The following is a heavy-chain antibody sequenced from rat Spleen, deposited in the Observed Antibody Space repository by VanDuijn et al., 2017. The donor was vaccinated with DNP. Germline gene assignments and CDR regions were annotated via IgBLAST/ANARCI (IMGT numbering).Heavy chain of an antibody. CDR2: INLDGSRT. D-gene: IGHD1-1*01. J-gene: IGHJ2*01. CDR1: GFTFSDYN. V-gene: IGHV5S10*01. Sequence: EVQLVESGGGLVQPGRSLKLSCAASGFTFSDYNMAWVRQTPEKGLEWVATINLDGSRTYCRDSVKGRFTISRDNARSILYLQMDSLGSEDTATYYCTRRDSSLLLHGFFDYWGQGVTVTVSS. CDR3: TRRDSSLLLHGFFDY.